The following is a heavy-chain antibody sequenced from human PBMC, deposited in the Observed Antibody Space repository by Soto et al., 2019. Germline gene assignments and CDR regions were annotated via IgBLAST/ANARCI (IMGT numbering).Heavy chain of an antibody. CDR2: INPNTGDT. J-gene: IGHJ3*02. V-gene: IGHV1-2*02. Sequence: QVQLEQSGAEVKKPGATVKVSCKASGYTFTDYWLHWLRQAPGQGLEWMAWINPNTGDTGFAQKYQGRVTSTRDTSIRRDYREVSCLRPEDTGVYYCARGPSSGAFDIWGQGTMVSVSS. CDR3: ARGPSSGAFDI. D-gene: IGHD3-3*01. CDR1: GYTFTDYW.